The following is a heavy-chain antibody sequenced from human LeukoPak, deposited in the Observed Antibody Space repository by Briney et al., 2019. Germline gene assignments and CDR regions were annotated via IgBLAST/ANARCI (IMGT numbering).Heavy chain of an antibody. D-gene: IGHD3/OR15-3a*01. V-gene: IGHV3-11*06. Sequence: GGSLRLSCAASGFTFSDYYMSWIRQTPGKGLEWVSYFSDSSGYKNYADSLKGRFTISRDNAKNSVYLQMNSLSAEDTAVYYCARQGLYDSSDFWTFQHWGQGTLVTVSS. CDR3: ARQGLYDSSDFWTFQH. J-gene: IGHJ1*01. CDR1: GFTFSDYY. CDR2: FSDSSGYK.